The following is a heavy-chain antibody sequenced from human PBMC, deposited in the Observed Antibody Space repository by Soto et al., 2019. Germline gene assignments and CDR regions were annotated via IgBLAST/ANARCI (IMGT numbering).Heavy chain of an antibody. J-gene: IGHJ4*02. CDR3: ARRWGTTFDF. CDR1: GGSISSYY. D-gene: IGHD3-16*01. CDR2: IYYSGST. V-gene: IGHV4-59*08. Sequence: QVQLQESGPGLVKPSETLSLTCTVSGGSISSYYWSWIRQPPGKGLEWIGYIYYSGSTNYNPSLXGXVXRXXDTSKNQFSLKLSSVTAADTAVYYCARRWGTTFDFWGQGTLVTVSP.